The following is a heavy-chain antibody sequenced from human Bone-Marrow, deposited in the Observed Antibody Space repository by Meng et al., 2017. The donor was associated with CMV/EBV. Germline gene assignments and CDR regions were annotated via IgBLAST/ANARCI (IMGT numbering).Heavy chain of an antibody. V-gene: IGHV3-74*01. J-gene: IGHJ4*02. D-gene: IGHD4-11*01. CDR2: INSDGSST. Sequence: GESLKISCAASGFTFSSYSMNWVRQAPGKGLEWVSRINSDGSSTSYADSVKGRFTISRDNAKNTLYLQMNSLRAEDTAVYYCARDSGSTVTPHYWGQGTLVTVSS. CDR3: ARDSGSTVTPHY. CDR1: GFTFSSYS.